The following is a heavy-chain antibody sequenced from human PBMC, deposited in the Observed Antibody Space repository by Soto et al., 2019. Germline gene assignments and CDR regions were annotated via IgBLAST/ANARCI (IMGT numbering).Heavy chain of an antibody. CDR2: ISSSGGTT. D-gene: IGHD3-22*01. V-gene: IGHV3-23*01. CDR3: ASRSSAMFRPFDP. CDR1: GFTFSSCA. Sequence: EVQLLESGGGLVQPGGSLRLSCEASGFTFSSCAMSWVRQVPGKGLEWVSVISSSGGTTFYADSVKGRFTISRDNSKNTLYLQMNSLRAEDTAVYYCASRSSAMFRPFDPWGQGTLVIVSS. J-gene: IGHJ5*02.